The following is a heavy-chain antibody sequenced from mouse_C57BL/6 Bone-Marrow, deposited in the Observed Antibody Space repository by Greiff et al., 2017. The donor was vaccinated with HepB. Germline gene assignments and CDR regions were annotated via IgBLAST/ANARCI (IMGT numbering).Heavy chain of an antibody. CDR2: IYPRSGNT. D-gene: IGHD1-1*01. J-gene: IGHJ1*03. V-gene: IGHV1-81*01. CDR3: ARTTVVAHWYFDV. CDR1: GYTFTSYG. Sequence: QVQLQQPGAELARPGASVKLSCKASGYTFTSYGISWVKQRTGQGLEWIGEIYPRSGNTYYNEKFKGKATLTADKSSSTAYMELRSLTSEDSAVYFCARTTVVAHWYFDVWGTGTTVTVSS.